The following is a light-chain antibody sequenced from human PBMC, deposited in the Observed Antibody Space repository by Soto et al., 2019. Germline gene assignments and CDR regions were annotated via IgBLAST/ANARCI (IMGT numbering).Light chain of an antibody. V-gene: IGLV2-14*01. CDR3: SSYTSSISYV. J-gene: IGLJ1*01. CDR1: SSDVGGYNY. Sequence: QSVLTQPASVSGSPGQSITISCTGTSSDVGGYNYVSWYQQHPGKAPKLMIYDVSNRPSGVSNRFSGSKSGNTASLTISGLQAEVEADYYCSSYTSSISYVFGTGTKVTVL. CDR2: DVS.